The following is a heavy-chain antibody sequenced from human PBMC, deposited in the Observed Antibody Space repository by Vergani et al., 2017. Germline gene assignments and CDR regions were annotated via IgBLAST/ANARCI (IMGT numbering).Heavy chain of an antibody. CDR2: ISAYNGNT. Sequence: QVQLVQSGAEVKKPGASVKVSCKASGYTFTSYGISWVRQAPGQGLEWMGWISAYNGNTNYAQKLQGRVTMTTDTSTSTAYMELRSLRSDDTAVDYCARDSPYYYDSSGYPPDYWGQGTLVTVSS. CDR1: GYTFTSYG. CDR3: ARDSPYYYDSSGYPPDY. V-gene: IGHV1-18*04. D-gene: IGHD3-22*01. J-gene: IGHJ4*02.